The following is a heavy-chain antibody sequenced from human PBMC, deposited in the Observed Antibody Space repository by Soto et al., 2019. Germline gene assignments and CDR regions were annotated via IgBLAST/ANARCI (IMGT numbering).Heavy chain of an antibody. D-gene: IGHD3-16*01. J-gene: IGHJ4*02. Sequence: GGSLRLSCAASGFTFSSYAMHWVRQAPGKGLEWVAVISYDGSNKYYADSVKGRFTISRDNSKNTLYLQMNSLRAEDTAVYYCARVPAPYYDYVDGLTYWGQGTLVTVSS. CDR3: ARVPAPYYDYVDGLTY. V-gene: IGHV3-30-3*01. CDR1: GFTFSSYA. CDR2: ISYDGSNK.